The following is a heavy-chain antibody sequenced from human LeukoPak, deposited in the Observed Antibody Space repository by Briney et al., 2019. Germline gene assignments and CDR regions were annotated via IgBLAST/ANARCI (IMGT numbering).Heavy chain of an antibody. V-gene: IGHV3-7*01. CDR3: AELGITMIGGV. CDR1: GFTFSSYW. Sequence: GGSLRLSCAASGFTFSSYWMSWVRQAPGKGLEWVANIKLDGSEKYYVDSVKGRFTISRDNAENSLYLQMNSLRVEDTAVYYCAELGITMIGGVWGKGTTVTISS. CDR2: IKLDGSEK. D-gene: IGHD3-10*02. J-gene: IGHJ6*04.